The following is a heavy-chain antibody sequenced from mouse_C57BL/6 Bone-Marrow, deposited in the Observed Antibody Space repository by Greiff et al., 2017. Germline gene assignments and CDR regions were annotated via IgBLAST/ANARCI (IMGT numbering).Heavy chain of an antibody. Sequence: EVQLQESGGGLVQPGGSLSLSCAASGFTFTDYYMSWVRQPPGKALEWLGFIRNKANGYTTEYSASVKGRFTISRDNSQSILYLQMNALRAEDSATYYYARNSDYGSSYYFGCRGQGATLTVSS. D-gene: IGHD1-1*01. V-gene: IGHV7-3*01. CDR2: IRNKANGYTT. CDR3: ARNSDYGSSYYFGC. CDR1: GFTFTDYY. J-gene: IGHJ2*01.